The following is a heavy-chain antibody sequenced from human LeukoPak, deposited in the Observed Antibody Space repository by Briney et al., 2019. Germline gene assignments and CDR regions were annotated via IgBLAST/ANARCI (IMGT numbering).Heavy chain of an antibody. V-gene: IGHV4-4*07. Sequence: SETLSLTCTVSGGSISSYYWSWIRQPAGKGLEWIGRIYTSGSTNYNPSLKSRVTMSVDTSKNQFSLKLSSVTAADTAVYYCARGPHYYGSGSYYNGGAVDYWGQGTLVTVSS. J-gene: IGHJ4*02. D-gene: IGHD3-10*01. CDR3: ARGPHYYGSGSYYNGGAVDY. CDR1: GGSISSYY. CDR2: IYTSGST.